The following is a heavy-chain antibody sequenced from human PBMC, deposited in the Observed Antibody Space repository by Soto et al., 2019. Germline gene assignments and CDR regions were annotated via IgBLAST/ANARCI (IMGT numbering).Heavy chain of an antibody. J-gene: IGHJ4*02. V-gene: IGHV3-23*01. CDR2: VSRSGDNT. CDR1: GFRFSSYA. CDR3: AKDFGHYDILIGYPAFGY. Sequence: PXGSLRLSCAAAGFRFSSYAMSWVRQAPGEGLEWVSAVSRSGDNTYHADSVKGRFTISRDNSKNTLYLQMNSLRVEDTAVYYCAKDFGHYDILIGYPAFGYWGQGTLVTVSS. D-gene: IGHD3-9*01.